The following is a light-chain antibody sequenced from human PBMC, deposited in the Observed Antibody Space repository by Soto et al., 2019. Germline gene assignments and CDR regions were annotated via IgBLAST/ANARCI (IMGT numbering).Light chain of an antibody. J-gene: IGKJ1*01. CDR3: QQYNTYST. CDR2: DAT. CDR1: QSITNW. V-gene: IGKV1-5*01. Sequence: DIQMTQSPSSLSASVGDRVTITCRASQSITNWLAWYQQKPGKAPKLLIYDATSLESGVPSRFSGGGFGTEFTLTINRLQPDDFATYYCQQYNTYSTFGQGTKVDIK.